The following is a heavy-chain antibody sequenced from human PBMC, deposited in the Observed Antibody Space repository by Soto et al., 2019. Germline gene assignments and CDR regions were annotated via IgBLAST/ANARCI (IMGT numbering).Heavy chain of an antibody. CDR2: INAGNGNT. CDR1: GYTFTSYA. V-gene: IGHV1-3*01. D-gene: IGHD1-1*01. Sequence: ASVKVSCKASGYTFTSYAMHWVRQAPGQRLEWMGWINAGNGNTKYSQKFQGRDTITRDTSASTAYMELSSLRSEDTVVYFCAGGEGPGTPFDYWGQGTLVTVSS. J-gene: IGHJ4*02. CDR3: AGGEGPGTPFDY.